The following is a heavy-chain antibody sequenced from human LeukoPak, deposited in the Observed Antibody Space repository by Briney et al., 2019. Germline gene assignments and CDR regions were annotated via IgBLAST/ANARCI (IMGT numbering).Heavy chain of an antibody. D-gene: IGHD1-1*01. J-gene: IGHJ4*02. V-gene: IGHV1-2*02. Sequence: GASVKVSCEASGGTFSGYYIHWVRQAPGQGFEWMGWINPNTGNTDYAQKFQGRVTMTRDTSIGTAYMELSRLRSDDTAVYYCARANHDADLGYWGQGTLVTVSS. CDR2: INPNTGNT. CDR1: GGTFSGYY. CDR3: ARANHDADLGY.